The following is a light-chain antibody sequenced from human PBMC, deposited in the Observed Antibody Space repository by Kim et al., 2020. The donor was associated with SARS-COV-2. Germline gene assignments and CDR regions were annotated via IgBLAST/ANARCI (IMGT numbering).Light chain of an antibody. Sequence: GQGVSSSCSGSQSNTGSGYVYWCQQFRGTAPKRRIYRSNQRPSGVPDRFSGAKSGTSASLAISGRRSEDEADYYCAAWDGSLSALVFGGGTQLTVL. CDR3: AAWDGSLSALV. CDR2: RSN. J-gene: IGLJ3*02. CDR1: QSNTGSGY. V-gene: IGLV1-47*01.